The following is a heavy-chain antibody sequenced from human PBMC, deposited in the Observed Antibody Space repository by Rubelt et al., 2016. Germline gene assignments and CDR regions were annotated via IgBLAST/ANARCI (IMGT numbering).Heavy chain of an antibody. D-gene: IGHD1-26*01. CDR2: ISYDGSNK. Sequence: VQLGESGGGVVQPGRSLRLSCAASGFTFSSYGMHWVRQAPGKGLEWVAVISYDGSNKYYADSVKGRFTISRDNSKNTLYLQVNSLRAEDTAVYYCAKDASVGAFDYWGQGTLVTVSS. V-gene: IGHV3-30*18. CDR1: GFTFSSYG. J-gene: IGHJ4*02. CDR3: AKDASVGAFDY.